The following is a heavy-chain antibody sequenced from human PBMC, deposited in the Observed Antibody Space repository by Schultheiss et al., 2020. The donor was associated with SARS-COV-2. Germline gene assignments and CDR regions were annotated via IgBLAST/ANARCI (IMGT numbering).Heavy chain of an antibody. CDR2: INHSGST. CDR3: ASALMTTVTGFDY. CDR1: GFTFSSYS. Sequence: GSLRLSCAASGFTFSSYSMNWVRQAPGKGLEWIGEINHSGSTNYNPSLKSRVTISVDRSKNQFSLKLSSVTAADTAVYYCASALMTTVTGFDYWGQGTLVTVSS. J-gene: IGHJ4*02. V-gene: IGHV4-34*08. D-gene: IGHD4-17*01.